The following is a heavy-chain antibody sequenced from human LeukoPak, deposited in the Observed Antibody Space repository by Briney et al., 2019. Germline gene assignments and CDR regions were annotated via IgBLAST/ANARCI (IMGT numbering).Heavy chain of an antibody. Sequence: GGSLRLSCAASGFTFDAFGMTWVRQAPGKGLEWVSSISSSTRYIYYADSVKGRFTISRDNAKNSLYLQMNSLRAEDTAVYYCARDLYGDYAFDIWGQGTMVTVSS. J-gene: IGHJ3*02. D-gene: IGHD4-17*01. CDR3: ARDLYGDYAFDI. CDR2: ISSSTRYI. CDR1: GFTFDAFG. V-gene: IGHV3-21*01.